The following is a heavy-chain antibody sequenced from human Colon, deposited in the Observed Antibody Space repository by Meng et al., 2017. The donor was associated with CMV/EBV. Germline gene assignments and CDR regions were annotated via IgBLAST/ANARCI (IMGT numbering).Heavy chain of an antibody. CDR1: GFTFSSYE. CDR3: ARVWGNSTSYFDN. V-gene: IGHV3-48*03. J-gene: IGHJ4*02. CDR2: ISSSGGGSTT. Sequence: GGSLRLSCAASGFTFSSYEMIWVRQAPGKGLEWLSSISSSGGGSTTLYADSVKGRFTVSRDNAKNSLYLQMNSLGAEDTAVYYCARVWGNSTSYFDNWGQGTLVTVSS. D-gene: IGHD2/OR15-2a*01.